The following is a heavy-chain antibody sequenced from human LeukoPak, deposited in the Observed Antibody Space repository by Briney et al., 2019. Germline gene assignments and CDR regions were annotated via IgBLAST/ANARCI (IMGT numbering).Heavy chain of an antibody. CDR2: IYTSGST. V-gene: IGHV4-61*02. CDR1: GGSISSGSYY. J-gene: IGHJ4*02. Sequence: SETLSLTCTVSGGSISSGSYYWSWIRQPAGKGLEWIGRIYTSGSTNYNPSLKSRVTISVDTSKNQFSLKLSSVTAADTAVYYCARGGDIVVVTAERYYFDYWGQGTLVTVSS. D-gene: IGHD2-21*02. CDR3: ARGGDIVVVTAERYYFDY.